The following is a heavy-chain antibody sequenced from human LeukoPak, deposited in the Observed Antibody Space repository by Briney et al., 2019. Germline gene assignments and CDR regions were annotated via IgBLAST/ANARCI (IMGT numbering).Heavy chain of an antibody. Sequence: PGGSLRLSCAASGFTFSSYSMNWVRQAPGKGLEWVSAISGSGGSTYYADSVKGRFTISRDNSKNTLYLQMNSLRAEDTAVYYCAKGTWGSQNYWGQGTLVTVSS. J-gene: IGHJ4*02. CDR3: AKGTWGSQNY. D-gene: IGHD7-27*01. CDR1: GFTFSSYS. CDR2: ISGSGGST. V-gene: IGHV3-23*01.